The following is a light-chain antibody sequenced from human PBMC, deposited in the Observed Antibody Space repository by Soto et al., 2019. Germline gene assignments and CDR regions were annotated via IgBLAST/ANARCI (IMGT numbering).Light chain of an antibody. Sequence: EIVLTQSPGTLSLSPGDRATLSCRASQTVRSYYVAWYQQKPGQPPRVLIYGASSRATGVPDRFSGSGSGTDFSLTISRLEPEDFAVYYCQHYSNSLPLTFGQGTKLEIK. CDR1: QTVRSYY. CDR2: GAS. CDR3: QHYSNSLPLT. V-gene: IGKV3-20*01. J-gene: IGKJ2*01.